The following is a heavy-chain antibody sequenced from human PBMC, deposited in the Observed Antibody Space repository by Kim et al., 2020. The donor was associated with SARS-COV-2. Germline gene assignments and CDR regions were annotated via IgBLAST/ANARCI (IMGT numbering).Heavy chain of an antibody. CDR3: ASLSYSCDSSGYYYSYFDY. J-gene: IGHJ4*02. CDR1: GGSISSYY. CDR2: IYYSGST. V-gene: IGHV4-59*01. Sequence: SETLSLTCTVSGGSISSYYWSWIRQPPGKGLEWIGYIYYSGSTNYNPSLKSRVTISVDTSKNQFSLKLSSVTAADTAVYYCASLSYSCDSSGYYYSYFDYWGQGTLVTVSS. D-gene: IGHD3-22*01.